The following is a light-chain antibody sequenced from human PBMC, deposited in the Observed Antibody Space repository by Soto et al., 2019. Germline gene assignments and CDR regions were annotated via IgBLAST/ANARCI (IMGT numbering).Light chain of an antibody. Sequence: QTVVTQEPSFSVSPGGTVTLTCGLSSGSVSTNYYPSWYQQTPGQAPRTLIYSTNTRSSGVPDRFSGSILGNKAALTITGSQADYESDYSCVLYMGSGIAVFGGGAPLTVL. CDR3: VLYMGSGIAV. CDR1: SGSVSTNYY. V-gene: IGLV8-61*01. J-gene: IGLJ7*01. CDR2: STN.